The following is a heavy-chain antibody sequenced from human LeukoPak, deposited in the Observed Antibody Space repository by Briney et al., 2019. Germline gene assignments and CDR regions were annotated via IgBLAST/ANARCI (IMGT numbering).Heavy chain of an antibody. CDR1: GFTFNTYS. Sequence: GGSLRLSCAASGFTFNTYSMNWVRQAPGKGLEWVSSISSRSTYIYYADSVMGRFTISRDNAKNSLYLQMSSLRVEDTAVYYCVRGRPYWGQGTLVTVSS. V-gene: IGHV3-21*04. J-gene: IGHJ4*02. CDR3: VRGRPY. CDR2: ISSRSTYI.